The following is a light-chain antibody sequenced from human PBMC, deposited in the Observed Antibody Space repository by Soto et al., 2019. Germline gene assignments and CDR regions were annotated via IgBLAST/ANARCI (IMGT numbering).Light chain of an antibody. J-gene: IGKJ2*01. V-gene: IGKV4-1*01. CDR3: QQYYRAPNT. Sequence: DIVMTQSPDSLAVSLGERATINCKSSQSVLSTSNNENYLAWYQQKPGKPPKLLIYWASTRESGVPDRFSGSGSVTDFTLTISSLQAEDVAVYYCQQYYRAPNTFGQGTKLEIK. CDR2: WAS. CDR1: QSVLSTSNNENY.